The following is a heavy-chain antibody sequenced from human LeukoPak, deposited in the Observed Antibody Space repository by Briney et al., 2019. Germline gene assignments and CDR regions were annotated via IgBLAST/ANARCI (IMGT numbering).Heavy chain of an antibody. CDR1: GGSISSYY. J-gene: IGHJ3*02. V-gene: IGHV4-39*07. D-gene: IGHD3-3*01. Sequence: SETLSLTCTVSGGSISSYYWGWIRQPPGKGLEWIGSIYYSGTTHYNPSLKSRVTIAVDTSKNQFSLKLSSVTAADTAVYYCARRGLAILRGAFDIWGQGTMVTVSS. CDR2: IYYSGTT. CDR3: ARRGLAILRGAFDI.